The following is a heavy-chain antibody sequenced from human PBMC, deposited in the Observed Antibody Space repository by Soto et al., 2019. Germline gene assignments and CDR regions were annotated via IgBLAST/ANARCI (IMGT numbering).Heavy chain of an antibody. D-gene: IGHD6-19*01. V-gene: IGHV4-31*03. CDR2: IYYSGTT. CDR1: GGSISSAGYY. Sequence: SETLSLTCIVSGGSISSAGYYWTRIRQHPGKGLEWIGYIYYSGTTKYNPSLKSRVTISVDTSKNQFSLKLSSVTAADTAIYYCARGALRGSTSGWFGDSWGQGTQVTVSS. CDR3: ARGALRGSTSGWFGDS. J-gene: IGHJ4*02.